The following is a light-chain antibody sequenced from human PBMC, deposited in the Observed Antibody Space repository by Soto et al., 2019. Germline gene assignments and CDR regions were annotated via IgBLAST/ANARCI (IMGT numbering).Light chain of an antibody. CDR1: SSDVGSYRF. Sequence: QSALTQPASVSGSPGQSITISCTGTSSDVGSYRFVSWYQHHPGKVPKVIIYEGTKRPSGVPDRFSGSKSGNTASLTISGLQSEDEAEYFCCSYAGSSTMIFGGGTKLTVL. V-gene: IGLV2-23*01. CDR2: EGT. CDR3: CSYAGSSTMI. J-gene: IGLJ2*01.